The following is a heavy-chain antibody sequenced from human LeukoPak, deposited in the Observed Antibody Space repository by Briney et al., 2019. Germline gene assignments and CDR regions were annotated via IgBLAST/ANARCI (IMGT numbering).Heavy chain of an antibody. CDR2: INHSGST. V-gene: IGHV4-34*01. J-gene: IGHJ4*02. CDR3: ARDRGSQWLYY. Sequence: SETLSLTCTVSGGSFSGYYWSWIRQPPGKGLEWIGEINHSGSTNYNPPLKSRVTISVDTSKNQFSLKLSSVTAADTAVYYCARDRGSQWLYYWGQGTLVTVSS. D-gene: IGHD3-22*01. CDR1: GGSFSGYY.